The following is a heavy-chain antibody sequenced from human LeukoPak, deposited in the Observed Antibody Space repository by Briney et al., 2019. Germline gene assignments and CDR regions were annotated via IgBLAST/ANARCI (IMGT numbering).Heavy chain of an antibody. D-gene: IGHD5/OR15-5a*01. Sequence: ASVKVSCKASGYTFTSYDINWVRQATGQGLEWMGWTNPNSGNTGYAQKFQGRVTMTRNTSISTAYMELSSLRSEDTAVYYCAGSRGHYYGMDVWGQGTTVTVSS. CDR3: AGSRGHYYGMDV. CDR2: TNPNSGNT. CDR1: GYTFTSYD. J-gene: IGHJ6*02. V-gene: IGHV1-8*01.